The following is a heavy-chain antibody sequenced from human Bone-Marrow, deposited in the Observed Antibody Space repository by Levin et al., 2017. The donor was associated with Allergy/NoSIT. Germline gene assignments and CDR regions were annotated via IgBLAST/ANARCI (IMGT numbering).Heavy chain of an antibody. Sequence: GGSLRLSCAASGFTFSNYAMRWVRHAPGKGLEWVSGITGSGGSTYYTDSVKGRFTISRDNSKNTLSLQMNSLRADDTATYYCARTTGSSGWMGVDSWGQGTLVTVSS. D-gene: IGHD6-19*01. CDR3: ARTTGSSGWMGVDS. J-gene: IGHJ4*02. V-gene: IGHV3-23*01. CDR2: ITGSGGST. CDR1: GFTFSNYA.